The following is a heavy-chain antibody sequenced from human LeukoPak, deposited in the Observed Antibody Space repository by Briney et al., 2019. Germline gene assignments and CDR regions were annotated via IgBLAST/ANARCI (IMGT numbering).Heavy chain of an antibody. CDR3: ARDLVYYGSGSYFFDY. J-gene: IGHJ4*02. Sequence: SVKVSCKASGGTFSSYAISWVRQAPGQGLEWMGRIIPILGIANYAQKFQGRVTITADKSTSTAYMELSSLRSEDTAVYYCARDLVYYGSGSYFFDYWGQGTLVTVSS. CDR1: GGTFSSYA. CDR2: IIPILGIA. D-gene: IGHD3-10*01. V-gene: IGHV1-69*04.